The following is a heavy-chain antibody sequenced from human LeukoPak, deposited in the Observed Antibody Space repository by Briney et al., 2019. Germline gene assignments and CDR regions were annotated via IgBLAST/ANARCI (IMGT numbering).Heavy chain of an antibody. Sequence: GGSPRLSCAASGFTFSSYAMSWVRQAPGKGLEWVSAISGSGGSTYYADSVKGRFTISRDNSKNTLYLQMNSLRAEDTAVYYCAKDLVATTQWLVSYAFDIWGQGTMVTVSS. CDR1: GFTFSSYA. J-gene: IGHJ3*02. CDR2: ISGSGGST. V-gene: IGHV3-23*01. CDR3: AKDLVATTQWLVSYAFDI. D-gene: IGHD6-19*01.